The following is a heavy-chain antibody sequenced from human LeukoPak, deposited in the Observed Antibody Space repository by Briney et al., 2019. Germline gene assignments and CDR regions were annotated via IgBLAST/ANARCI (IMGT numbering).Heavy chain of an antibody. CDR1: GGSISSYY. D-gene: IGHD3-22*01. J-gene: IGHJ3*02. Sequence: SETLSLTCTVSGGSISSYYWSWIRQPAGKGLEWIGRIYTSGSTNYNPSLKSRVTMSVDTSKNQFSLKLSSVTAADTAVYYCARDFYYDSSGYYWGDAFDIWGQGTMVTVSS. CDR2: IYTSGST. CDR3: ARDFYYDSSGYYWGDAFDI. V-gene: IGHV4-4*07.